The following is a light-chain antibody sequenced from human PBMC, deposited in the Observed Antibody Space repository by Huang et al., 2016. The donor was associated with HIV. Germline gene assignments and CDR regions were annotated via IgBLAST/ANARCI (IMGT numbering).Light chain of an antibody. CDR2: ATS. Sequence: DIRMTQSPSSLSASVGDRVTITCRTSQSIGSSLNWFQQRPGKGPNRLIYATSSLQNDVPSRFSGSGYGTDFTLTINNLQPEDFATYFCQQSYTSPRVTFGPGTKVHV. J-gene: IGKJ3*01. CDR1: QSIGSS. CDR3: QQSYTSPRVT. V-gene: IGKV1-39*01.